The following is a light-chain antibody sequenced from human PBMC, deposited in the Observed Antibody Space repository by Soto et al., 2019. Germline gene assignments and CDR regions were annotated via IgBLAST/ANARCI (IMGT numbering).Light chain of an antibody. Sequence: QSVLTQPPSASGTPGQIVAISCSGSSSNIGSNTVTWYQLLPGTAPKLLIYSTSQRSSGVPGRFSGSKSGASASLSISGLQSENEADYYCAAWDDRLDVYVFGTGTKLTVL. CDR2: STS. J-gene: IGLJ1*01. CDR3: AAWDDRLDVYV. V-gene: IGLV1-44*01. CDR1: SSNIGSNT.